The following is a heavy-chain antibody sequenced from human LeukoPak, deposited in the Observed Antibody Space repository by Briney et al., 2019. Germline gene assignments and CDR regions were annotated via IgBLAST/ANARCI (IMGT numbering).Heavy chain of an antibody. D-gene: IGHD2-21*02. CDR3: ALYCGGDCYSGGDY. CDR2: IIPIFGTA. V-gene: IGHV1-69*13. CDR1: GYTLTELS. Sequence: ASVKVSCKVSGYTLTELSMHWVRQAPGQGLEWMGGIIPIFGTANYAQKFQGRVTITADESTSTVYMELSSLRSEDTAVYYCALYCGGDCYSGGDYWGQGTLVTVSS. J-gene: IGHJ4*02.